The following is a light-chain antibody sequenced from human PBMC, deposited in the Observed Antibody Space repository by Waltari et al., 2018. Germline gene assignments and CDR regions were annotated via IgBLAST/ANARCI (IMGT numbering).Light chain of an antibody. Sequence: QSALTQPASVSGSPGQSITISCTGTSSDVGGYDYVSWYQHHPGQAPQLFVFDVSYRPAGVSTRFSGSKSGNTASLTISGLQAEDEADYSCSSYTSTSTLVFGSGTKVTVL. CDR2: DVS. J-gene: IGLJ1*01. V-gene: IGLV2-14*03. CDR3: SSYTSTSTLV. CDR1: SSDVGGYDY.